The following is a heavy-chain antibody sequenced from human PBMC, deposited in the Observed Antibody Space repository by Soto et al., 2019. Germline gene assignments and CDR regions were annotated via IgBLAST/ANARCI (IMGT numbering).Heavy chain of an antibody. V-gene: IGHV2-26*01. Sequence: SGPTLVNPTETLTLTCTVSGFSLSNARMGVSWIRQPPGKALEWLAHIFSNDEKSYSTSLKSRLTISKDTSKSQVVLTMTNMDPVDTATYYCARIYLVRGWFANYSAYYYYGMDVWGQGTTVTVSS. J-gene: IGHJ6*02. D-gene: IGHD3-10*01. CDR3: ARIYLVRGWFANYSAYYYYGMDV. CDR2: IFSNDEK. CDR1: GFSLSNARMG.